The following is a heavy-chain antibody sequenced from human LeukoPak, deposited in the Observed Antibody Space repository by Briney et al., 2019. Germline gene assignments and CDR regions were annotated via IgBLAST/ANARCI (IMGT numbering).Heavy chain of an antibody. CDR3: ARDPPIGSDYGYYYYYGMDV. Sequence: GGSLRLSCAASGFTFSSYGMHWVRQAPGKGLEWVAVIWYDGSNKYYADSVKGRSTISRDNSKNTLYLQMNSLRAEDTAVYYCARDPPIGSDYGYYYYYGMDVWGQGTTVTVSS. CDR1: GFTFSSYG. D-gene: IGHD4-17*01. V-gene: IGHV3-33*01. CDR2: IWYDGSNK. J-gene: IGHJ6*02.